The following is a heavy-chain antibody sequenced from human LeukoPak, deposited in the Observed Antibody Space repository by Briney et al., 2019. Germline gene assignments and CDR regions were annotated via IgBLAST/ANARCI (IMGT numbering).Heavy chain of an antibody. D-gene: IGHD3-3*01. J-gene: IGHJ4*02. Sequence: SETLSLTCAVYGGSFSGYYWSWIRQPPGKGLEWIGEINHSGSTNYNPSLKSRVTISVDTSKNQFSLKLSSVTAADTAVYYCARGIWSGYYRKYYFDYWGQGTLVTVSS. CDR1: GGSFSGYY. CDR2: INHSGST. CDR3: ARGIWSGYYRKYYFDY. V-gene: IGHV4-34*01.